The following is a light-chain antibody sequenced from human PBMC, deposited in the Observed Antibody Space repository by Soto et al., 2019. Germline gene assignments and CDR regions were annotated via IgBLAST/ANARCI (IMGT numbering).Light chain of an antibody. CDR2: EVS. J-gene: IGLJ3*02. Sequence: QSALTQPASVSGSPGQSITISCTGTSSDIGYYNYVSWYQQHPGKAPKVIIYEVSNRPSGVSDRFSGSKSGNTASLTISGLQAEDEGDYYCSSYEDSSILVFGGGTKLTVL. CDR3: SSYEDSSILV. V-gene: IGLV2-14*01. CDR1: SSDIGYYNY.